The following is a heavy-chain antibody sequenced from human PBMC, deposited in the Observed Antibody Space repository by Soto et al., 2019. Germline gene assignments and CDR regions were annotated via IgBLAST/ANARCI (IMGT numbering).Heavy chain of an antibody. CDR1: GFTFSDYY. CDR3: ARGQYSSPRKFHAFDI. D-gene: IGHD6-6*01. V-gene: IGHV3-11*01. Sequence: GGSLRLSCAASGFTFSDYYMSWIRQAPGKGLEWVSYISSSGSTIYYADSVKGRFTISRDNAKNSLYLQMNSLRAEDTAVYYCARGQYSSPRKFHAFDIWGQGTMVTVSS. J-gene: IGHJ3*02. CDR2: ISSSGSTI.